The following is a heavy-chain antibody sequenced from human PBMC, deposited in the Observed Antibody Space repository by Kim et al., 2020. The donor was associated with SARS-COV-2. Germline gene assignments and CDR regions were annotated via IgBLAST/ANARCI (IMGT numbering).Heavy chain of an antibody. CDR3: ARHADITIFGVPYFDY. Sequence: SLKGRVTLSVDTSKNQFSLKLSSVTAADTAVYYCARHADITIFGVPYFDYWGQGTLVTVSS. J-gene: IGHJ4*02. V-gene: IGHV4-39*01. D-gene: IGHD3-3*01.